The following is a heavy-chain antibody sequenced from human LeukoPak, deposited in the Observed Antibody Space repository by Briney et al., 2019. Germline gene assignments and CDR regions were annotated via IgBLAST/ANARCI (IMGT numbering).Heavy chain of an antibody. CDR3: ARVRGSYSADY. D-gene: IGHD5-12*01. V-gene: IGHV3-11*01. Sequence: PGGSLRLSCAASGFIFTDYYMTWLPQAPGKGLEGVSYISSRSGSTMIYADSVKGRFTISRDNAENSLYLQMNSLRAEDTALYYCARVRGSYSADYWGQGTLVTVSS. CDR1: GFIFTDYY. J-gene: IGHJ4*02. CDR2: ISSRSGSTM.